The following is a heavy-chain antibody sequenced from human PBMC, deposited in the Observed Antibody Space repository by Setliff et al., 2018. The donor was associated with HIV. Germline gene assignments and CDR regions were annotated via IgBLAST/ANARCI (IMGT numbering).Heavy chain of an antibody. CDR3: ARVETTVTSRLDY. Sequence: SETLSLTCTVSGGSISGSNYYWGWIRQPPGKGLEWVGSIYYSGSTYYNPALKSRVTISVDTSKNQFSLRLTSVTAADTAVYFCARVETTVTSRLDYWGQGTLVTVSS. V-gene: IGHV4-39*07. J-gene: IGHJ4*02. CDR1: GGSISGSNYY. CDR2: IYYSGST. D-gene: IGHD4-17*01.